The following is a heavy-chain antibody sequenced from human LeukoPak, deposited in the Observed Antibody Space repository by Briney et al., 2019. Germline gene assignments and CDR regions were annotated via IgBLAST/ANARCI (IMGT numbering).Heavy chain of an antibody. V-gene: IGHV3-23*01. J-gene: IGHJ4*02. CDR3: AKDHGR. CDR2: ISGTGGST. Sequence: GGSLRLSCAASGFPFSSHAMTWVRQAPGKGLEWVAAISGTGGSTYYADSVKGRFTISRDNPENTLSLQMSSLRAEDTAVYYCAKDHGRWGQGTLVTVSS. D-gene: IGHD3/OR15-3a*01. CDR1: GFPFSSHA.